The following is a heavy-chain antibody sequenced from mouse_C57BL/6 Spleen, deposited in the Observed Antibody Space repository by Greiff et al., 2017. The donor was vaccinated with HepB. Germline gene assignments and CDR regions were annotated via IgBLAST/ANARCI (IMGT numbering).Heavy chain of an antibody. D-gene: IGHD2-1*01. CDR3: ARTTIHLYAMDY. J-gene: IGHJ4*01. Sequence: DVMLVESGGGLVKPGGSLKLSCAASGFTFSDYGMHWVRQAPEKGLEWVAYISSGSSTIYYADTVKGRFTISRDNAKNTLFLQMTSLRSEDTAMYYCARTTIHLYAMDYWGQGTSVTVSS. CDR1: GFTFSDYG. CDR2: ISSGSSTI. V-gene: IGHV5-17*01.